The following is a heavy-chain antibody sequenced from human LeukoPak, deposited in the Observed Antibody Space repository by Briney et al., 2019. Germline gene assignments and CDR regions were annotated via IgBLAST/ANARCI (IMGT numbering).Heavy chain of an antibody. J-gene: IGHJ4*02. D-gene: IGHD3-22*01. CDR2: ISYDGSNK. CDR1: GFTFSSYA. CDR3: ARPEGAYYDSSGYYYVLGY. Sequence: GGSLRLSCAASGFTFSSYAMPWVRQAPGKGLEWVAVISYDGSNKYYADSVKGRFTISRDNSKNTLYLQMNSLRAEDTAVYYCARPEGAYYDSSGYYYVLGYWGQGTLVTVSS. V-gene: IGHV3-30-3*01.